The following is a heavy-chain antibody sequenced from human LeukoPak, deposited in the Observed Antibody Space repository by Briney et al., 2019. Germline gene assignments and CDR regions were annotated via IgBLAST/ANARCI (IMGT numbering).Heavy chain of an antibody. CDR2: IIPVFDKA. J-gene: IGHJ6*03. Sequence: EASVKVSCKASGGTFRTYAISWVRQAPGQGLEWMGGIIPVFDKANYAQKFQDRATITADDSTTTAYMELSSLTSEDTAIYYCARLGHCRETNCYSDFYYMDVWGKGTTVIVSS. CDR1: GGTFRTYA. CDR3: ARLGHCRETNCYSDFYYMDV. D-gene: IGHD2-2*02. V-gene: IGHV1-69*13.